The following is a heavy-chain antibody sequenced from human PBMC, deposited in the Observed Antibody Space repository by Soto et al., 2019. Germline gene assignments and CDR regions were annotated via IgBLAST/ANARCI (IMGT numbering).Heavy chain of an antibody. V-gene: IGHV3-48*01. Sequence: EVQLVESGGDLVQPGGSLRLSCAASGITFSSHAMNWVRQAPGKGLEWVASIRATSATYYADSVKGRFIISRDNAKDSLFLQMNSLRAEDTAVYYCLDADDNWGQGTLVTVSS. J-gene: IGHJ4*02. CDR2: IRATSAT. CDR1: GITFSSHA. CDR3: LDADDN.